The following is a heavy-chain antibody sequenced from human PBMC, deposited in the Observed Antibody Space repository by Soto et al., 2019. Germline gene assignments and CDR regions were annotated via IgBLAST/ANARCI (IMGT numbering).Heavy chain of an antibody. Sequence: QVQLVQSGAEVKNPGASLKASCKASGYIFTVYHMHWVRQAPGQGLEWMGMINPSGGRTEYAQKFQGRVTMTSDTSTSTVYMELNSLRSEDTAVYYCARAGINWLDPWGQGTLVIVSS. D-gene: IGHD1-20*01. CDR2: INPSGGRT. CDR1: GYIFTVYH. V-gene: IGHV1-46*01. J-gene: IGHJ5*02. CDR3: ARAGINWLDP.